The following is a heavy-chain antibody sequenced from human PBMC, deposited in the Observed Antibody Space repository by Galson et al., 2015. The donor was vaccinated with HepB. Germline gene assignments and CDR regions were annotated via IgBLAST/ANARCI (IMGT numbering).Heavy chain of an antibody. J-gene: IGHJ4*02. D-gene: IGHD6-13*01. CDR3: TKVSFWGIAAPVQDC. CDR2: IGGSIGGT. CDR1: GFTFSSYA. Sequence: SLRLSCAASGFTFSSYAMNWVRQAPGEGLEWVSGIGGSIGGTYYADSVKGRFTISRDNSRNTVYLQMNSLRAEDTAVYYCTKVSFWGIAAPVQDCWGQGTLVTVSS. V-gene: IGHV3-23*01.